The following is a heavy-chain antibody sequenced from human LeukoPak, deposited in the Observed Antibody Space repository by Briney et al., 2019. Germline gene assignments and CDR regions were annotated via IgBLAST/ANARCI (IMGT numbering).Heavy chain of an antibody. CDR1: GFTFSSYG. CDR3: AKALVPYSSSSGVNY. Sequence: GGSLRLSCAASGFTFSSYGMHWVRQAPGKGLEWVAVISYDGSNKYYADSVKGRFTISRDNSKNTLYLQMNSLRAEDTAVYYCAKALVPYSSSSGVNYWGQGTLVTVSS. CDR2: ISYDGSNK. D-gene: IGHD6-6*01. J-gene: IGHJ4*02. V-gene: IGHV3-30*18.